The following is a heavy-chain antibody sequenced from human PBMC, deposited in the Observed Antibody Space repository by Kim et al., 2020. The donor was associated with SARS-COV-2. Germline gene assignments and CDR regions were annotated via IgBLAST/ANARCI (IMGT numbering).Heavy chain of an antibody. J-gene: IGHJ3*02. CDR1: GGSSSGYY. V-gene: IGHV4-34*01. CDR2: INHSGST. Sequence: SETLSLTCAVYGGSSSGYYWSWIRQPPGKGLEWIGEINHSGSTNYNPSLKSRVTISVDTSKNQFSLKLSSVTAADTAVYYCARGPLSSGWPGAAFDIWG. D-gene: IGHD6-19*01. CDR3: ARGPLSSGWPGAAFDI.